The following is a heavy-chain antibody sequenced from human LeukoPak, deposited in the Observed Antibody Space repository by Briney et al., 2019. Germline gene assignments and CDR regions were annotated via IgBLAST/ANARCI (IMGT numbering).Heavy chain of an antibody. CDR3: ARGPPACSTNCYGYLDY. Sequence: AAESLRLSCAASGFTISGNYMSWVRQAPGKGLEWISLIYSGGDTYYPDSVRGRFTISRDNSKNTLYLQMNSLRAEDTAVYYCARGPPACSTNCYGYLDYWGQGTLVTVSS. J-gene: IGHJ4*02. CDR1: GFTISGNY. CDR2: IYSGGDT. V-gene: IGHV3-53*01. D-gene: IGHD2-2*01.